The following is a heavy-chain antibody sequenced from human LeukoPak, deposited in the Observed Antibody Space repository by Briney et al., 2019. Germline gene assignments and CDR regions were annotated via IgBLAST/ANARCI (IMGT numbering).Heavy chain of an antibody. D-gene: IGHD3-10*01. CDR2: INPSGGST. Sequence: ASVKVSCKASGYTFISYYMHWVRQAPGQRLEWMGIINPSGGSTSYAQKFQGRVTITADESTSTAYMELSSLRSEDTTVYYCARDRRSDTMVRGVISAHYYMDVWGKGTTVTISS. CDR3: ARDRRSDTMVRGVISAHYYMDV. CDR1: GYTFISYY. V-gene: IGHV1-46*01. J-gene: IGHJ6*03.